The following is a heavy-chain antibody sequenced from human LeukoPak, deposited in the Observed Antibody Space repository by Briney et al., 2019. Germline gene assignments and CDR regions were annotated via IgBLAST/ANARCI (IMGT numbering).Heavy chain of an antibody. CDR2: LNADGNSI. Sequence: PAGSLRLSCAASGFTFSNYWMHWVRQAPGKGLVWVSRLNADGNSITYADSVRGRFTISRDNAKNTVHLQMNSLRVEDTAIYFCAGAYSAYDPFDYWGQGILVTVSS. CDR1: GFTFSNYW. CDR3: AGAYSAYDPFDY. J-gene: IGHJ4*02. V-gene: IGHV3-74*01. D-gene: IGHD5-12*01.